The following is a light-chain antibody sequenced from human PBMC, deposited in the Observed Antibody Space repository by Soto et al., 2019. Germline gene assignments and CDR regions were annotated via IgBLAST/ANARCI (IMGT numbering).Light chain of an antibody. J-gene: IGLJ1*01. CDR1: SSDVGKYDY. CDR3: FSHRSGDSHV. Sequence: QSALTQPPSASGSPGQSVTISCTGTSSDVGKYDYVSWYQQYPGKAPKLMIYGVTNRPSGVSNRFSGSKTGNTASLTISGLQAEDEADYYCFSHRSGDSHVFGTGTKLTVL. V-gene: IGLV2-14*01. CDR2: GVT.